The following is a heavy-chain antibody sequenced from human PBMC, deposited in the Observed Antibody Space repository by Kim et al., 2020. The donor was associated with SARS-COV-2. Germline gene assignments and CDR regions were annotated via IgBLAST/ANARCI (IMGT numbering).Heavy chain of an antibody. Sequence: ASVKVSCKASGYTFTGYYMHWVRQAPGQGLEWMGWINPNSGGTNYAQKFQGRVTMTRDTSISTAYMELSRLRSDDTAVYYCARDLAAARSCFDPWGQGTLVTVSS. CDR1: GYTFTGYY. D-gene: IGHD6-13*01. CDR2: INPNSGGT. J-gene: IGHJ5*02. V-gene: IGHV1-2*02. CDR3: ARDLAAARSCFDP.